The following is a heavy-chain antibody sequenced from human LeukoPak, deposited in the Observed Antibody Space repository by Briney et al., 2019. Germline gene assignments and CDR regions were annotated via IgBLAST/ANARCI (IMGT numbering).Heavy chain of an antibody. Sequence: SETLSLTCAVSGGSISSGGYSWSWIRQPPGKGLEWIGYIYHSGSTYYNPSLKSRVTISVDRSKDQFSLKLSSVTAADTAVYYCARESDYSSSWYWWGQGTLVTVSS. J-gene: IGHJ4*02. V-gene: IGHV4-30-2*01. D-gene: IGHD6-13*01. CDR2: IYHSGST. CDR3: ARESDYSSSWYW. CDR1: GGSISSGGYS.